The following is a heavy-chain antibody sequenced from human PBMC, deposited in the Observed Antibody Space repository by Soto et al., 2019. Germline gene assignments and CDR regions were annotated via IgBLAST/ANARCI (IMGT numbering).Heavy chain of an antibody. CDR1: GGSISSGGYY. V-gene: IGHV4-31*03. Sequence: QVQLQESGPGLVKPSQTLSLTCTVSGGSISSGGYYWSWIRQHPGKGLEWIGYIYYSGSTYYNPSLKSRVTISVDSSKNQFSLKLSSVTAADTAVYYCARGLGYGSGSYYNAPDYWGQGTLVTVSS. J-gene: IGHJ4*02. CDR3: ARGLGYGSGSYYNAPDY. CDR2: IYYSGST. D-gene: IGHD3-10*01.